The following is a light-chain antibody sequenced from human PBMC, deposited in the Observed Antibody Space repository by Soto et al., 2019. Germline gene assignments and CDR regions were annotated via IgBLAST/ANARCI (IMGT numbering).Light chain of an antibody. CDR3: QQSYSTPYT. J-gene: IGKJ2*01. V-gene: IGKV1-39*01. Sequence: DIQMTQSPSSLSASVGDRVTITCRASQSISSYLNWYQQKPGKAPKLMIDAASSLQTGVPSRFSGSGSGTDFTLTISSLQPEDFATYYCQQSYSTPYTFGQGKKVEIK. CDR2: AAS. CDR1: QSISSY.